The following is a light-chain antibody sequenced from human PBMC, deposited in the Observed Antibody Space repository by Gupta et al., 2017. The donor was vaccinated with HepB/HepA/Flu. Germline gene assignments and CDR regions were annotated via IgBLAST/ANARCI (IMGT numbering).Light chain of an antibody. Sequence: QSVVTQPPSASGTPGQRVTISCSGSGSNIGSNYVAWYQQVPGKAPKLLIYIDSQRPSGVPDRFSGSKSGTSASLAISGLRSEDDADYYCAAWDDGLSGLVFGGGTQLTAL. CDR1: GSNIGSNY. CDR2: IDS. CDR3: AAWDDGLSGLV. J-gene: IGLJ7*02. V-gene: IGLV1-47*01.